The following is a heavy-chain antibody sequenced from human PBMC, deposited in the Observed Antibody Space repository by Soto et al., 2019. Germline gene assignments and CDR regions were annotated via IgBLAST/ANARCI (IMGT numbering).Heavy chain of an antibody. CDR2: IWYDGSNK. CDR1: GFTFSSYG. J-gene: IGHJ6*02. D-gene: IGHD3-10*01. V-gene: IGHV3-33*01. CDR3: ARGWSIVRGVTYYYYYGMDV. Sequence: GGSLRLSCAASGFTFSSYGMHWVRQAPGKGLEWVAVIWYDGSNKYYADSVKGRFTISRDNSKNTLYLQMNSLRAEDTAVYYCARGWSIVRGVTYYYYYGMDVWGQGTTVTVSS.